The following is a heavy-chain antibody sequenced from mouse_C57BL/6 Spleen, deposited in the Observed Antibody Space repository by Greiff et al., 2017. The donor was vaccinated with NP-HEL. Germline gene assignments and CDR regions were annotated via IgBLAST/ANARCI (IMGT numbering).Heavy chain of an antibody. Sequence: EVQLQQSGPGLVKPSQSLSLTCSVTGYSITSGYYWNWIRQFPGNILEWMGYISYDGSNNYNPSLKNRISITRDTSKNQFFLKLNSVTTEDTATYYCASDYYGSYYFDYWGQGTTLTVSS. CDR1: GYSITSGYY. D-gene: IGHD1-1*01. CDR2: ISYDGSN. V-gene: IGHV3-6*01. CDR3: ASDYYGSYYFDY. J-gene: IGHJ2*01.